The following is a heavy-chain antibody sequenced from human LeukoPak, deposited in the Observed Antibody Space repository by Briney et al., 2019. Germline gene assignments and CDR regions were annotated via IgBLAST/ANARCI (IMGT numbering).Heavy chain of an antibody. Sequence: ETLSLTCTVSGGSISSYYWSWVRQAPGKRLEWVSSISGSGDATRYADSVMGRFTISRDNAKNTLSLQMNSLRAEDTAVYYCAKSDCASDGCKLLNYWGQGSRVTVSS. CDR2: ISGSGDAT. CDR1: GGSISSYY. J-gene: IGHJ4*02. V-gene: IGHV3-23*01. CDR3: AKSDCASDGCKLLNY. D-gene: IGHD3-10*01.